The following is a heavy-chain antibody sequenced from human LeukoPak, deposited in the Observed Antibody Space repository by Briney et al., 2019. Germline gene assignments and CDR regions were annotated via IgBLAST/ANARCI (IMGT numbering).Heavy chain of an antibody. D-gene: IGHD6-13*01. CDR2: ISSSSSYI. CDR3: ASGDSSSWYVPTPFDY. CDR1: GFTVGSNY. V-gene: IGHV3-21*01. J-gene: IGHJ4*02. Sequence: GGSLRRSCAASGFTVGSNYMSWVRQAPGKGLEWVSSISSSSSYIYYADSVKGRITISRDNAKNSLYLQMNSLRAEDTAVYYCASGDSSSWYVPTPFDYWGQGTLVTVSS.